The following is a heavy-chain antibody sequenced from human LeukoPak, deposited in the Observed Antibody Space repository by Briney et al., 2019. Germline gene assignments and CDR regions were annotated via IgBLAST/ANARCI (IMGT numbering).Heavy chain of an antibody. V-gene: IGHV1-8*01. J-gene: IGHJ4*02. CDR2: MSPNSGDT. Sequence: ASVKVSCKASGYTFTSYDFNWVRQATGQRPEWMGWMSPNSGDTGHAQKFQDRVTMTRNTSISTAYMELSSLRSDDTAVYYCARGPPNWGYDYWGPGTLVTVSS. CDR1: GYTFTSYD. D-gene: IGHD7-27*01. CDR3: ARGPPNWGYDY.